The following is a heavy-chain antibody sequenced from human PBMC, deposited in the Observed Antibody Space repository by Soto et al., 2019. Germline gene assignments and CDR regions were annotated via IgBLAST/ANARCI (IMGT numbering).Heavy chain of an antibody. J-gene: IGHJ6*02. V-gene: IGHV3-11*01. Sequence: PGGSLRLSCSASGFTFSEDYMSWVRQVPGKGLEWVAYISHSGSTTDSADSVKGRFTIPRDNVNNPLFLQMNSLRPDDAAVYYCARAFGIDVWGHGITVTVSS. CDR2: ISHSGSTT. CDR3: ARAFGIDV. CDR1: GFTFSEDY.